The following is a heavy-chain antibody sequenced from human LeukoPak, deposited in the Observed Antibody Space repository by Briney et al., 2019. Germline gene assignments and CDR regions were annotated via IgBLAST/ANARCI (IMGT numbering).Heavy chain of an antibody. CDR3: ARDTVIRLSSDPGY. Sequence: GASVKVSCKASGYTFTSYAMNWVRQAPGQGLEWMGWINTNTGNPTYAQGFAGRFVFSLDTSVSTAYLQISSLKAEDTAVYYCARDTVIRLSSDPGYWGQGTLVTVSS. D-gene: IGHD6-19*01. V-gene: IGHV7-4-1*02. CDR2: INTNTGNP. J-gene: IGHJ4*02. CDR1: GYTFTSYA.